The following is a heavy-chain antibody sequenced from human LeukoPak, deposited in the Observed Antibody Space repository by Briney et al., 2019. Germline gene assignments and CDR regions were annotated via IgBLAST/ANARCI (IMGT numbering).Heavy chain of an antibody. Sequence: SETLSLTCSVSGGPLSTYTWSWVRQSPGKGLEWIGYNYHGGTTNYSPSLKSRATISAHTARNQFSLRLRSVTAADTAIYYCVRDTSVGSGMQYWGQGTLVSVSS. J-gene: IGHJ4*02. CDR1: GGPLSTYT. CDR3: VRDTSVGSGMQY. CDR2: NYHGGTT. V-gene: IGHV4-59*01. D-gene: IGHD3-10*01.